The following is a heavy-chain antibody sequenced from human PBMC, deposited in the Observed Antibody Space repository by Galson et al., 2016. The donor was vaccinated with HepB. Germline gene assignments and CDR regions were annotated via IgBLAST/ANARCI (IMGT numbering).Heavy chain of an antibody. V-gene: IGHV3-11*06. Sequence: SLRLSCAVSGFTFSDYYMSWIRQAPGKGLEWVSYISSSSSYTNYAESVKGRFTISRDNAKNSLYLQMNSLRAEDTAVYYCARDPSYYSGMDVWGQGTTVTVSS. CDR1: GFTFSDYY. J-gene: IGHJ6*02. CDR2: ISSSSSYT. CDR3: ARDPSYYSGMDV.